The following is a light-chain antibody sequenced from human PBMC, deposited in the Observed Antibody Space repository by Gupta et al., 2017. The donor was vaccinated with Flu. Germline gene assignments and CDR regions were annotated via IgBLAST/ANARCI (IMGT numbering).Light chain of an antibody. CDR3: QQNYNCLST. V-gene: IGKV1-39*01. CDR2: AAS. J-gene: IGKJ2*01. CDR1: QNINIY. Sequence: DIQMIQPPSSLSASVGDRVTLTCRASQNINIYLKWYQQKPGQAPKLLIYAASSLESGIPARFSGSGSGTEFTLIISSLQSEDFAAYYCQQNYNCLSTFGQGTKVEIK.